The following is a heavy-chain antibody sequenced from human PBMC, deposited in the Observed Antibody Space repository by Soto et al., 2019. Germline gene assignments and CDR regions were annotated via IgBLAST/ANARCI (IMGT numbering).Heavy chain of an antibody. V-gene: IGHV4-59*01. J-gene: IGHJ4*02. CDR1: GGYISSYY. Sequence: SETLSLTCTVSGGYISSYYWSWIRQPPGKGLEWIGYIYYSGSTNYNPSLKSRVTISVDTSKNQFSLKLSSVTAADTAVYYCASEGYGDSFDYWGQGTLVTVSS. CDR3: ASEGYGDSFDY. CDR2: IYYSGST. D-gene: IGHD4-17*01.